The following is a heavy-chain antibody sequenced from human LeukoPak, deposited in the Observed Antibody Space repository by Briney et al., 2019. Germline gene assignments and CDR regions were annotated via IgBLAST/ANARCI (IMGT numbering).Heavy chain of an antibody. CDR1: GFTFGDYA. Sequence: PGGSLRLSCTASGFTFGDYAMSWVRQAPGKGLEWVGFIRSKAYGGTTEYAASVKGTFTISRDDSKSIAYMQMNSLKTEDTAVYYCTSTGDFWSGYEIDYWGQGTLVTVSS. J-gene: IGHJ4*02. V-gene: IGHV3-49*04. D-gene: IGHD3-3*01. CDR2: IRSKAYGGTT. CDR3: TSTGDFWSGYEIDY.